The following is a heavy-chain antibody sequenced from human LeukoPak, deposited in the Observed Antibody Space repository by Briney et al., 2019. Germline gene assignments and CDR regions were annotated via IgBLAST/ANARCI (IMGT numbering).Heavy chain of an antibody. J-gene: IGHJ4*02. D-gene: IGHD6-13*01. CDR1: GGSVSGGHYY. Sequence: KPSETLSLTCTVSGGSVSGGHYYWSWIRQPPGKGLEWIGYIYNSESTNYNPSLKSRVTISVDTSKNHFSLKLSSVTAADTAVYYCATGGSLAAAGDYWGQGTLVTVSS. CDR2: IYNSEST. CDR3: ATGGSLAAAGDY. V-gene: IGHV4-61*03.